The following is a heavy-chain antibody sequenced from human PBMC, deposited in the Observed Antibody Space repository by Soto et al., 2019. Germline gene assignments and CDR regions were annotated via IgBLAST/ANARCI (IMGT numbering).Heavy chain of an antibody. CDR1: GYTFINYH. V-gene: IGHV1-46*03. J-gene: IGHJ6*02. CDR3: ARVGESGTTGVTPTDYDGMDV. D-gene: IGHD4-17*01. CDR2: INPVGGTA. Sequence: QVQLVQSGAEVKKPGTSVKVSCKASGYTFINYHVHWVRQAPGQGLEWLGIINPVGGTANYAPKFQGRVTMTRDTSTSTVYMALSSLRPEDTAVYFCARVGESGTTGVTPTDYDGMDVWGQGTTVTVSS.